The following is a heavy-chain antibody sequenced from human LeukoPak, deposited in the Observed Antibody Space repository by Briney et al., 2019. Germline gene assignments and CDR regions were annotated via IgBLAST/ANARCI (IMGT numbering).Heavy chain of an antibody. Sequence: GASVKVPCKASGYTFTSYGISWVRQAPGQGLEWMGWISAYNGNTNYAQKLQRRVTMTTDTSTSTAYMELRSLRSDDTAVYYCASVLFDYGYGMDVWGQGTTVTVSS. CDR2: ISAYNGNT. J-gene: IGHJ6*02. CDR1: GYTFTSYG. CDR3: ASVLFDYGYGMDV. V-gene: IGHV1-18*01. D-gene: IGHD3-10*02.